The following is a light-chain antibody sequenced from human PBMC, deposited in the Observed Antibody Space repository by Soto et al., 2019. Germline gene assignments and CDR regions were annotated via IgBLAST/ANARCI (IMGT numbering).Light chain of an antibody. J-gene: IGLJ2*01. CDR1: SSDVGGYNY. V-gene: IGLV2-8*01. CDR3: SSYAGSNNHVV. Sequence: QSALTQPPSASGSRGQSVTISCTGTSSDVGGYNYVSWYQQHPGKAPKLMIYEVSKRPSGVPDRFSGSKSGNTASLTVSGLQAENEADYYCSSYAGSNNHVVFGGGTKLTVL. CDR2: EVS.